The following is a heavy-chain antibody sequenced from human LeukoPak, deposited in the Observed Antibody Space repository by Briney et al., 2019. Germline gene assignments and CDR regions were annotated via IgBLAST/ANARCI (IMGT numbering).Heavy chain of an antibody. J-gene: IGHJ5*02. V-gene: IGHV3-30*04. D-gene: IGHD6-13*01. Sequence: PGGSLRLCCAASGFTFSSYAMHWVRQAPGKGLEWVAVISYDGSNKYYADSVKGRFTISRDNSKNTLYLQMNSLRAEDTAVYYCHSSSYPTNWFDPWGQGTLVTVSS. CDR3: HSSSYPTNWFDP. CDR1: GFTFSSYA. CDR2: ISYDGSNK.